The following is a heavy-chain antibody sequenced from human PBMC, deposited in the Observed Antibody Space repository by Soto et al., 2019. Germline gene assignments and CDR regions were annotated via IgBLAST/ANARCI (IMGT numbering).Heavy chain of an antibody. V-gene: IGHV4-31*03. D-gene: IGHD3-3*01. CDR3: AGDALRFLEWHVLGT. J-gene: IGHJ5*02. CDR1: GDSISSGGYY. Sequence: KTSETLSLTCTVSGDSISSGGYYWSWIRQLPGKGLEWIGYIYNGRTYYNPSLESRVTISVDTSKNQFSLKLSSVTAADTAIYYCAGDALRFLEWHVLGTWGQGTLVTVYS. CDR2: IYNGRT.